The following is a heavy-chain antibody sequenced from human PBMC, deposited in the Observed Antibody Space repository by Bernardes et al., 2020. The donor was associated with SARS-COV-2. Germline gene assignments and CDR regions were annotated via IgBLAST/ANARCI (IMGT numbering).Heavy chain of an antibody. V-gene: IGHV3-48*01. J-gene: IGHJ4*02. CDR3: ARISSGWEPTGY. Sequence: GRSLRVSCTASGFLFSSYSMNLVRQAPGKGPEWVSYIGTTASTMYYADSVKGRFTISRDNAKNSLYLQMNSLRVDDTAVYYCARISSGWEPTGYWGRGTLVTVSS. D-gene: IGHD6-19*01. CDR1: GFLFSSYS. CDR2: IGTTASTM.